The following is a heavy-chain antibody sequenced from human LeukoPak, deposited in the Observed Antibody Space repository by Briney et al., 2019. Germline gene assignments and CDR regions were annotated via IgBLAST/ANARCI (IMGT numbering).Heavy chain of an antibody. CDR3: AHTLITMFREGAFDI. D-gene: IGHD3-10*01. Sequence: SGPTLVNPTRTLTLTCTFSGFSLSTRGVGVGWIRQPPGKALEWLALIYWDDDKRYSPSLKSRVTITKDTSKNQVVLTMTNMDPVDTATYYCAHTLITMFREGAFDIWGQGTMVTVSS. V-gene: IGHV2-5*02. CDR2: IYWDDDK. J-gene: IGHJ3*02. CDR1: GFSLSTRGVG.